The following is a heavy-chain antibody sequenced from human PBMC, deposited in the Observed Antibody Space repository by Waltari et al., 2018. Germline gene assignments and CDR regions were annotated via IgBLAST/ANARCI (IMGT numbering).Heavy chain of an antibody. CDR3: AREEYSGSYDY. Sequence: QVQLVQSGAEVKKPGSSVKVSGKASGGAFSSYAISWGRQAPGQGVEWMGGIIPMLGKANYAEQFQCRDTITTDESTRTAYMELSSLRSEDTGVYYCAREEYSGSYDYWGQGTLVTVSS. CDR1: GGAFSSYA. CDR2: IIPMLGKA. J-gene: IGHJ4*02. D-gene: IGHD1-26*01. V-gene: IGHV1-69*05.